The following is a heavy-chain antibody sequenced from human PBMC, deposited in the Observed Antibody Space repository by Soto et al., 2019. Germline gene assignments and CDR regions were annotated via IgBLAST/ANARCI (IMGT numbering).Heavy chain of an antibody. D-gene: IGHD6-19*01. CDR2: IYYSGST. CDR3: ARDRGAVAGNYYYGMDV. J-gene: IGHJ6*02. Sequence: ASETLSLTCTVSGGSISSYYWSWIRQPPGKGLEWIGYIYYSGSTNYNPSLKSRVTISVDTSKNQFSLKLSSVTAADTAVYYCARDRGAVAGNYYYGMDVWGQGTTVTVSS. V-gene: IGHV4-59*01. CDR1: GGSISSYY.